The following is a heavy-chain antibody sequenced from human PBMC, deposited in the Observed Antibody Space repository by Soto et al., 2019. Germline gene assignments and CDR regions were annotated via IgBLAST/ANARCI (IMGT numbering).Heavy chain of an antibody. V-gene: IGHV1-2*02. J-gene: IGHJ3*01. CDR2: INPNSGVT. Sequence: QVQLVQSGAEVKKPGASVKVSCKASGYTFTEYSMNWVRQAPGQGLEWMGWINPNSGVTNYAQNFQGRVTMTRDTSLTTAYMDLSTLRSDDTAVYYRSRGDSGSYWLNAVDFWGQGTMVTVSS. D-gene: IGHD1-26*01. CDR1: GYTFTEYS. CDR3: SRGDSGSYWLNAVDF.